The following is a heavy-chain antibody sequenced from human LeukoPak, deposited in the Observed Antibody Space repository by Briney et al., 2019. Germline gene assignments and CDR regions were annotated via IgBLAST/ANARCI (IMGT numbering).Heavy chain of an antibody. J-gene: IGHJ3*02. CDR1: GFTFSSYA. D-gene: IGHD3-22*01. V-gene: IGHV3-30*04. CDR3: AKDESPITIILRVAFDI. Sequence: PGGSLRLSCAASGFTFSSYAMHWVRQAPGKGLEWVAVISYDGSNKYYADSVKGRFTISRDNSKNTLYLQMNSLRAEDTAVYYCAKDESPITIILRVAFDIWGQGTMVTVSS. CDR2: ISYDGSNK.